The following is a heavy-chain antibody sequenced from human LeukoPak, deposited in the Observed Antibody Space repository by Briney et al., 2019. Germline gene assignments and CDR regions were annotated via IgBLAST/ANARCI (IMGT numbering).Heavy chain of an antibody. V-gene: IGHV4-61*02. J-gene: IGHJ6*04. D-gene: IGHD7-27*01. CDR1: GGSISNGSYY. CDR3: ARGPTYAPGVLDV. Sequence: PSETLSLTCTVSGGSISNGSYYWSWIRQPAGKGLEWIGRIYTSGSTNYNPSLNSRVTISVDTSKNQFSLKLNSVTAADTAVYYCARGPTYAPGVLDVWGKGTTVTISS. CDR2: IYTSGST.